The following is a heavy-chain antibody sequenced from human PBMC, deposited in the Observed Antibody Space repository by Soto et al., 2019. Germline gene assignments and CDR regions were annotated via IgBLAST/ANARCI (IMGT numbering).Heavy chain of an antibody. CDR2: ISGGGGST. CDR3: AKDPTSYDSSAQFDS. J-gene: IGHJ4*02. V-gene: IGHV3-23*01. CDR1: GFTVSSNY. D-gene: IGHD3-22*01. Sequence: PGGSLRLSCAASGFTVSSNYMNWVRQAPGKGLEWVSGISGGGGSTYHADSVKGRFTISRDNSKNTLYLQMNSLRAEDTAVYYCAKDPTSYDSSAQFDSWGQGTLVTVSS.